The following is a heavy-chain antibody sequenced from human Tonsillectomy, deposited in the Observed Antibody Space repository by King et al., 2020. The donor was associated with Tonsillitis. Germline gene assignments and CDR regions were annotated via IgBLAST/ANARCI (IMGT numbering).Heavy chain of an antibody. CDR2: INPNSGGT. CDR1: GYTFTGYY. Sequence: QLVQSGAEVKKPGASVKVSCKASGYTFTGYYIHWVRQAPGQGLEWMGWINPNSGGTNYAQKFQGRVTMTRDTSISTAYMELSSLRSDDTAVYYCANYYDFWSGQIRQYYYYGMDVWGQGTTVTVSS. D-gene: IGHD3-3*01. V-gene: IGHV1-2*02. J-gene: IGHJ6*02. CDR3: ANYYDFWSGQIRQYYYYGMDV.